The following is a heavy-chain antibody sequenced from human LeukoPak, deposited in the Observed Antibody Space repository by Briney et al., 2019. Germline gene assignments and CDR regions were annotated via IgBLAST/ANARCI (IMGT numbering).Heavy chain of an antibody. CDR2: ISGSGGST. D-gene: IGHD4-23*01. CDR1: GFTFSSYA. J-gene: IGHJ4*02. V-gene: IGHV3-23*01. CDR3: AKDRRGLRWDYFDY. Sequence: GGSLRLSCAASGFTFSSYAMSWVRQAPGKGLEWVSAISGSGGSTYYADSVKGRVTISRDNSKNTLYLQMNSLRAEDTAVYYFAKDRRGLRWDYFDYWGQGTLVTVSS.